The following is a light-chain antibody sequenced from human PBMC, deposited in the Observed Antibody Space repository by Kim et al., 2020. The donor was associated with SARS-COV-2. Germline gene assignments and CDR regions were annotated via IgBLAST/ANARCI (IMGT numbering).Light chain of an antibody. CDR2: DDS. CDR3: SSYTSTSTRVL. Sequence: QSITISCTRTSSDVGGYNYVSWYQQHPGKAPKLMIYDDSNRPSGVSNRFSGSKSGNTASLTISGLQAEDEADYYCSSYTSTSTRVLFGGGTQLTVL. V-gene: IGLV2-14*03. J-gene: IGLJ2*01. CDR1: SSDVGGYNY.